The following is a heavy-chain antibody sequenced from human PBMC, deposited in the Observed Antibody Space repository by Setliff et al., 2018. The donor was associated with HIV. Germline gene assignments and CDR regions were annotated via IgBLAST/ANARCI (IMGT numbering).Heavy chain of an antibody. D-gene: IGHD3-3*01. Sequence: GESLKISCEASGFRFSSYAMHWVRQAPGKGLEWVAVISYDGSRNYRVGSVKGRFTASRDNAKSSLYLQMNSLRAEDTAVYYCARVHLTTNAVYGVVSNWFDPWGQGALVTVSS. J-gene: IGHJ5*02. V-gene: IGHV3-30*04. CDR1: GFRFSSYA. CDR2: ISYDGSRN. CDR3: ARVHLTTNAVYGVVSNWFDP.